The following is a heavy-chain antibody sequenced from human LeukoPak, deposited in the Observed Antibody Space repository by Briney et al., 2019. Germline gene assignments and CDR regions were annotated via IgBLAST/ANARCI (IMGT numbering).Heavy chain of an antibody. CDR1: GYTLTELS. Sequence: ASVKVSCKVSGYTLTELSMHWVRQAPGKGLEWMGGFDPEDGETIYAQKFQGRVTMTEDTSTDTAYMELSSLRSEDTAVYYCATLSRITRVRGAIPLHNWFDPWGQGTLVTVSS. D-gene: IGHD3-10*01. CDR3: ATLSRITRVRGAIPLHNWFDP. CDR2: FDPEDGET. V-gene: IGHV1-24*01. J-gene: IGHJ5*02.